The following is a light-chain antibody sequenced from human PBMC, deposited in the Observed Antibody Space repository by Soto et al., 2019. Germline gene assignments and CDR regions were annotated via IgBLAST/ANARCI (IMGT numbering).Light chain of an antibody. V-gene: IGLV1-47*01. CDR1: ISNIGSNY. CDR3: AAWDDSLSSYV. CDR2: RNN. J-gene: IGLJ1*01. Sequence: QSVLTQPPSASGTPGQRVTISCSGSISNIGSNYVYWYQQLPGTAPKVLSNRNNQRPSGVPDRFSGSKSGTSASLAISGLRSEDEADYYCAAWDDSLSSYVFGTGTKLTVL.